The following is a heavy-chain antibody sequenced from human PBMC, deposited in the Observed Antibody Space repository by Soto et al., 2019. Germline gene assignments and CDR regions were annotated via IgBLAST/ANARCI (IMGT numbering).Heavy chain of an antibody. J-gene: IGHJ5*01. CDR3: ARRERYYGSPGWFDP. V-gene: IGHV4-39*01. CDR2: VYYNENT. D-gene: IGHD3-10*01. Sequence: SETLSRTCSVPGASINNFAYNWGWVRQPPGKGLEWIGTVYYNENTYYNPSLKSRVAISVDTAKNQFSLNLRSVTAADTATYFCARRERYYGSPGWFDPWGQGTLVTVSS. CDR1: GASINNFAYN.